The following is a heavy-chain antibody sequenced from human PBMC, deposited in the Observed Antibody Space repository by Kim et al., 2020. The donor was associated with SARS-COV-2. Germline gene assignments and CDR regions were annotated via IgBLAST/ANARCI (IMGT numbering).Heavy chain of an antibody. J-gene: IGHJ4*02. CDR3: SRVNSSGWYQIDFFDY. CDR2: ISSSGSSI. D-gene: IGHD6-19*01. CDR1: GFTFSDYY. V-gene: IGHV3-11*04. Sequence: GGSLRLSCAASGFTFSDYYMSWIRQAPGKGLEWVSYISSSGSSIYYADSVKGRFTISRANAKNSLYLQMNSLRAEDTAVYYCSRVNSSGWYQIDFFDYWGLGTLLTASS.